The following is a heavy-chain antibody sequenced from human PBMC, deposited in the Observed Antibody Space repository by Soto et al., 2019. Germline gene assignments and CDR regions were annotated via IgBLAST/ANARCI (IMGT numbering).Heavy chain of an antibody. CDR1: GYRFTTYW. CDR3: ARSPPNYDFWSGYPKKYYYYGMDV. CDR2: IYPGDSDT. V-gene: IGHV5-51*01. J-gene: IGHJ6*02. D-gene: IGHD3-3*01. Sequence: GESLKISCKGSGYRFTTYWIAWVRQMPGKGLEWMGIIYPGDSDTRYSPSFQGHVTISADKSISTAYLQWSSLKASDTAMYYCARSPPNYDFWSGYPKKYYYYGMDVWGQGTTVTVPS.